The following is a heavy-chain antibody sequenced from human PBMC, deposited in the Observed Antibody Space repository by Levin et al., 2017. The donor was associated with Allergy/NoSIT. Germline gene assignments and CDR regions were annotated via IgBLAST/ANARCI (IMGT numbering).Heavy chain of an antibody. CDR1: GFTFSSYG. CDR2: IWYDGSNK. CDR3: ARGRLLWFGESYNWFDP. V-gene: IGHV3-33*01. J-gene: IGHJ5*02. Sequence: GESLKISCAASGFTFSSYGMHWVRQAPGKGLEWVAVIWYDGSNKYYADSVKGRFTISRDNSKNTLYLQMNSLRAEDTAVYYCARGRLLWFGESYNWFDPWGQGTLVTVSS. D-gene: IGHD3-10*01.